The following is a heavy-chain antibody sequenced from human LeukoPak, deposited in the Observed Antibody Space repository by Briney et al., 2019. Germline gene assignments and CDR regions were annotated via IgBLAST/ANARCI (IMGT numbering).Heavy chain of an antibody. D-gene: IGHD4-17*01. CDR2: IGSKGDST. CDR1: GFTFSGYA. V-gene: IGHV3-64D*06. Sequence: GGYLRLSCSASGFTFSGYAMHWVRQAPGKGLQYVSLIGSKGDSTFYADSVKGRFTISRDNSKNTLYLQMSSLRAEDTAVYYCVKRGSVTTMGETYYFDYWGQGTLVTVSS. J-gene: IGHJ4*02. CDR3: VKRGSVTTMGETYYFDY.